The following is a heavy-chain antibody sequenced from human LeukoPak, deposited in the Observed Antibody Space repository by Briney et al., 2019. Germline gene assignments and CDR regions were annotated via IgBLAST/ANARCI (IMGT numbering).Heavy chain of an antibody. D-gene: IGHD7-27*01. CDR2: IRDSGDNT. J-gene: IGHJ3*02. CDR1: RFALSIQA. Sequence: PGGSLRLSCAASRFALSIQAMSSGPQSPVKGLGGVSSIRDSGDNTYYADSVKCRFTISRDNSKKTLYLHMNRLEGKDAALYYCLRLMGTGDFDIWGQGTLVTVSS. V-gene: IGHV3-23*01. CDR3: LRLMGTGDFDI.